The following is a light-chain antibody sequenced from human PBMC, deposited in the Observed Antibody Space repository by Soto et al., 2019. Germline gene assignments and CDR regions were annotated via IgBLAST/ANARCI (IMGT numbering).Light chain of an antibody. Sequence: EVVWTQSPGTLSLSPGERATLSCSASQSLNTNNLAWHQQKTDQAPRLLIYGAYNRATGIPDRFSGSGSGADFTLTISRLEPEDFAVYDCQQHGSSPPYTFGQGTTVDIK. CDR2: GAY. CDR3: QQHGSSPPYT. J-gene: IGKJ2*01. CDR1: QSLNTNN. V-gene: IGKV3-20*01.